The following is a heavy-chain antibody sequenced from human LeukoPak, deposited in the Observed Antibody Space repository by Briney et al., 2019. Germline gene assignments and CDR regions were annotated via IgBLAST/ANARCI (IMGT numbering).Heavy chain of an antibody. D-gene: IGHD3-10*01. CDR2: IYYSGST. J-gene: IGHJ4*02. V-gene: IGHV4-59*12. CDR1: GGSISSYY. Sequence: PSETLSLTCTVSGGSISSYYWSWIRQPPGKGLEWIGYIYYSGSTNYNPSLKSRVTISVDTSKNQFSLKLSSVTAADTAVYYCARRFGWGSGSSKIDYWGQGTLVTVSS. CDR3: ARRFGWGSGSSKIDY.